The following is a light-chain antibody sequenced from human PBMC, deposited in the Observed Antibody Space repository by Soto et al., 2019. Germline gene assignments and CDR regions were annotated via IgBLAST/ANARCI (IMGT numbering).Light chain of an antibody. CDR3: QQRSNWPLT. Sequence: EIVLTQSPATLSLSPGERATLSCRASQSVSSYLAWYQQKPGQAPRLLIYDASNRATCIPARFSGSGSGTDFTLTISSLEPEDVAVYYCQQRSNWPLTFGGGTKVEIK. CDR2: DAS. J-gene: IGKJ4*01. CDR1: QSVSSY. V-gene: IGKV3-11*01.